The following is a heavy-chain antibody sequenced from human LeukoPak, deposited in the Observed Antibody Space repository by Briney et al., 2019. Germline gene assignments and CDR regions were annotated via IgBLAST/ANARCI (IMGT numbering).Heavy chain of an antibody. Sequence: SETLSLTCTVSGGSISSHYWSWIRQPPGKGLEWIGYIYYSGSTNYNPSLKSRVTISVDTSKNQFSLKLSSVTAADTAVYYCARSIAAVGGAFDIWGQGTMVTVSS. CDR1: GGSISSHY. J-gene: IGHJ3*02. V-gene: IGHV4-59*11. CDR2: IYYSGST. CDR3: ARSIAAVGGAFDI. D-gene: IGHD6-13*01.